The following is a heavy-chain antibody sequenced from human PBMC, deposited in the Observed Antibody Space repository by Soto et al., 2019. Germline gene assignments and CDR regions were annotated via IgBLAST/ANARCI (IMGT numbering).Heavy chain of an antibody. V-gene: IGHV3-30-3*01. CDR3: ARARHGSGSYTHFYYGLDV. J-gene: IGHJ6*02. D-gene: IGHD3-10*01. CDR1: GFTFISYA. Sequence: QVQLVESGGGVVQPGRSLRLSCAASGFTFISYAMHWVRQAPGKGLEWVAVISFDGSTEYYADSVKGRFTISRDNSKQTVYLQMNSLGSQDTDVYYCARARHGSGSYTHFYYGLDVWGQGTTLTVSS. CDR2: ISFDGSTE.